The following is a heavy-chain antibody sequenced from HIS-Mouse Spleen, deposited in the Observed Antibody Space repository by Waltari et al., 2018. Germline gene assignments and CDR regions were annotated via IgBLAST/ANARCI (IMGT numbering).Heavy chain of an antibody. CDR2: IYYSGST. J-gene: IGHJ2*01. D-gene: IGHD6-13*01. Sequence: QLQLQESGPGLVKPSETLSLTCTVSGGSISSSSYYWGWIRQPPGKGLEWLGSIYYSGSTYCSPYLKSRVPISVDTSKNQFSLKLSSVTAADTAVYYCAREIPYSSSWYDWYFDLWGRGTLVTVSS. V-gene: IGHV4-39*07. CDR1: GGSISSSSYY. CDR3: AREIPYSSSWYDWYFDL.